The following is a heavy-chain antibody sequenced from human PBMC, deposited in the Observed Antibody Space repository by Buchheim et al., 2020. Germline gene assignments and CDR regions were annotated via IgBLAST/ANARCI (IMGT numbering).Heavy chain of an antibody. CDR3: ARDFEETALDS. Sequence: EVQLVESGGALVQPGGSLRLSCATSGFTFSAYSMSWVRQAPGKGLEWVSYIRFGSRIINYADSVKGRFTISRDDAKNSLYLQMDSLRDEDAAVYYCARDFEETALDSWGQGTL. CDR2: IRFGSRII. CDR1: GFTFSAYS. V-gene: IGHV3-48*02. J-gene: IGHJ4*02.